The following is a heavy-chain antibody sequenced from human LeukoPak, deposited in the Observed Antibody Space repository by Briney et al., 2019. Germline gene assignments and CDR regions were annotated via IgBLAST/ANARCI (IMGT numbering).Heavy chain of an antibody. CDR2: ISGSGGST. J-gene: IGHJ4*02. D-gene: IGHD6-19*01. V-gene: IGHV3-23*01. CDR3: AKGTLSVAGRFDY. CDR1: GFTFSSYA. Sequence: GGSLRLSCAASGFTFSSYAMSWVRQAPGKGLEWVSVISGSGGSTHYAGSVRGRFTISRDNSENTLYLQMDSLRADDTAVYYCAKGTLSVAGRFDYWGQGTLATVSS.